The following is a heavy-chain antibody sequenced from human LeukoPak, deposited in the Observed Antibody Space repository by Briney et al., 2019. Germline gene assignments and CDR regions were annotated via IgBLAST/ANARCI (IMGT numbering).Heavy chain of an antibody. CDR3: ARDRDGFDY. CDR2: ISSSGSTI. D-gene: IGHD5-24*01. CDR1: GFTLSDYY. Sequence: GGSLRLSCAASGFTLSDYYMSWLRPDPGKGLEWFSYISSSGSTIYCADSVKGRFTISRDNAKNSVCLQMSSLRAEDAAVYYCARDRDGFDYWGQGTLVTVSS. V-gene: IGHV3-11*01. J-gene: IGHJ4*02.